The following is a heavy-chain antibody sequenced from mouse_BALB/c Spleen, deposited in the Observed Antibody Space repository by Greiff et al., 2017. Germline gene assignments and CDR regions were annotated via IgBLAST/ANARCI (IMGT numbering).Heavy chain of an antibody. V-gene: IGHV10-1*02. CDR2: IRSKSNNYAT. D-gene: IGHD1-1*01. CDR1: GFTFNTYA. Sequence: EVQLQESGGGLVQPKGSLKLSCAASGFTFNTYAMNWVRQAPGKGLEWVARIRSKSNNYATYYADSVKDRFTISRDDSQSMLYLQMNNLKTEDTAMYYCVRHGTVVDWYFDVWGAGTTVTVSS. CDR3: VRHGTVVDWYFDV. J-gene: IGHJ1*01.